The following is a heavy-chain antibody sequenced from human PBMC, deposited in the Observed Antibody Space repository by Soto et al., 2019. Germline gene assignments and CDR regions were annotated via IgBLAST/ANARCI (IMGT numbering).Heavy chain of an antibody. CDR3: ARDAIVPAANRWDYYYYYMDV. V-gene: IGHV4-31*03. CDR1: GGSISSGGYY. D-gene: IGHD2-2*01. Sequence: PSETLSLTCTVSGGSISSGGYYWSWIRQHPGKGLEWIGYIYYSGGTYYNPSLKSRVTISVDTSKNQFSLKLSSVTAADTAVYYCARDAIVPAANRWDYYYYYMDVWGKGTTVTVSS. J-gene: IGHJ6*03. CDR2: IYYSGGT.